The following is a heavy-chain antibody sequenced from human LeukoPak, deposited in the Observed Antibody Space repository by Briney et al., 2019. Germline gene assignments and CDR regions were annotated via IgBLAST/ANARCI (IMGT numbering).Heavy chain of an antibody. V-gene: IGHV3-48*03. CDR3: ARDYGGSSPFYY. J-gene: IGHJ4*02. CDR1: GFTFSSYE. D-gene: IGHD4-23*01. Sequence: GGSLRLSCAASGFTFSSYEMHWGRQAPGKGLEWVSYISSSDSTIYYADSVKGRFTISRDNAKNSLYLQMNSLRAEDTAVYYCARDYGGSSPFYYWGQGTLVTVSS. CDR2: ISSSDSTI.